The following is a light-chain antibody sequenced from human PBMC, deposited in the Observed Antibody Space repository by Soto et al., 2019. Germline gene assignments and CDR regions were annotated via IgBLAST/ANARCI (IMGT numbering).Light chain of an antibody. V-gene: IGKV3-15*01. CDR2: AAS. J-gene: IGKJ1*01. CDR3: QQYNNWPWT. CDR1: QTINSD. Sequence: EIGMTQSSATLSVSPGERATLSFGASQTINSDLAWYQQKPGQAPRFLIYAASTRATGIPARFSGGGSGTQFTLTISSLQSEDFAVYYCQQYNNWPWTFGQGTKVDI.